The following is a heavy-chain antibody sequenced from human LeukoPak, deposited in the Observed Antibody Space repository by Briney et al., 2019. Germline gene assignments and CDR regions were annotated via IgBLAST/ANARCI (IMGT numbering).Heavy chain of an antibody. CDR1: GYTFTANS. V-gene: IGHV1-2*02. CDR2: INPNSGGA. CDR3: ARVKPAAN. J-gene: IGHJ4*02. Sequence: GASVKVSCKASGYTFTANSIHWVRQAPGQGLEWMGWINPNSGGAKYAQKFQGRVTMTRDTSISTAYMELSRLRSDDTAVYYCARVKPAANWGQGTLVTVSS. D-gene: IGHD2-2*01.